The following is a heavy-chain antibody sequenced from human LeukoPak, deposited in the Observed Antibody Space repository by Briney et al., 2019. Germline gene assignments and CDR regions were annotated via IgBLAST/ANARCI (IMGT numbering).Heavy chain of an antibody. D-gene: IGHD2-21*02. CDR3: TRVDGDSVDADYYYYMDV. J-gene: IGHJ6*03. V-gene: IGHV3-21*01. Sequence: GGSLRLSCAASGFDFSGYTMTWVRQAPGRGLEWLSAITSSRGDIYYADSAKGRFTISRDNAKNSLYLQINSLRAEDTAVYYCTRVDGDSVDADYYYYMDVWGKGTTVTVSS. CDR2: ITSSRGDI. CDR1: GFDFSGYT.